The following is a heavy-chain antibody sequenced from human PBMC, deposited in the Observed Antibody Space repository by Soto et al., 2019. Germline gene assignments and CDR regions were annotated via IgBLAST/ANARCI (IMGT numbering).Heavy chain of an antibody. CDR1: GFTFSSYA. CDR3: AKARRQAGPIDY. V-gene: IGHV3-23*01. J-gene: IGHJ4*02. Sequence: EVQLLESGGGLVQPGGSLRLSCAASGFTFSSYAMSWVRQAPGKGLEWVAAISGSGGSTYYADSVKGRFTISRDNSKNSLYLQMNSLKAEDTAVYYCAKARRQAGPIDYWGQGTLVTVSS. CDR2: ISGSGGST. D-gene: IGHD6-13*01.